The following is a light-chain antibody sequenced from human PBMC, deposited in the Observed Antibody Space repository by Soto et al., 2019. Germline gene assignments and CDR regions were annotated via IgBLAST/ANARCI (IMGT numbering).Light chain of an antibody. Sequence: FTPSPGTLSLSPGGSLTLSCRASEGVGNKYLAWYQQRPGQAPSLLIYAASSRATGVPDRFSGSGSGTDFTLTISRLEPEDFAVYYCQQYTNAHGITFGQGTRLEIK. CDR3: QQYTNAHGIT. CDR1: EGVGNKY. V-gene: IGKV3-20*01. J-gene: IGKJ5*01. CDR2: AAS.